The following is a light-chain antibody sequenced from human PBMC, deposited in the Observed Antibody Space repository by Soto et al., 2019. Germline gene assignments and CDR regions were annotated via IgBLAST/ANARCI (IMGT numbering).Light chain of an antibody. CDR3: QSYDSSLSGYV. Sequence: QSVLTQPPSVCGAPGQRLTISCTGSSSNIGAGYDVHWYRQPPGTAPKLLIFGNNNRPSGVPDRFSGSKSGTSASLAITGLQAEDEADYYCQSYDSSLSGYVFGTGTKVTVL. J-gene: IGLJ1*01. V-gene: IGLV1-40*01. CDR1: SSNIGAGYD. CDR2: GNN.